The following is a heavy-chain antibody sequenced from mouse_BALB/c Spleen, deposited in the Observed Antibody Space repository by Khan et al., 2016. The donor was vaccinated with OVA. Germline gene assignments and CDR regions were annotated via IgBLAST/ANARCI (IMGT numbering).Heavy chain of an antibody. CDR3: ARRSYFDV. Sequence: VQLKQSGPELVKPGASVKMSCKASGYTFTDYVITWVKQRTGQGLEWIGEIYPGSGRPYYNEKFKGKATLTADKSSNTAYMQVSSLTSEDSAVYFCARRSYFDVWGAGTTVTVSS. J-gene: IGHJ1*01. V-gene: IGHV1-77*01. CDR2: IYPGSGRP. CDR1: GYTFTDYV.